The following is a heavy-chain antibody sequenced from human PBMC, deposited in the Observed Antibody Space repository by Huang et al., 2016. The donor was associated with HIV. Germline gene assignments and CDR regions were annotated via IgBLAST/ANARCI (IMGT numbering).Heavy chain of an antibody. Sequence: EVQLVQSGAEMKKPGESLKISCKGSGSSFISYWVAWVRQMPGKGLEWMGIIYPGDAETTYNPSFEGQVTISADKSISTAYLHWSSLRTSDTAMYYCATTSDYDLYSAFDVWGQGTTVTVSS. CDR1: GSSFISYW. CDR2: IYPGDAET. J-gene: IGHJ3*01. CDR3: ATTSDYDLYSAFDV. V-gene: IGHV5-51*01. D-gene: IGHD5-12*01.